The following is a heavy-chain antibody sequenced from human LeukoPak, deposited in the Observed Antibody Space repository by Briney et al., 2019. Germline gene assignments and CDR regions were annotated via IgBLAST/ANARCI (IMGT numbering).Heavy chain of an antibody. Sequence: PGGSLRLSCAASGFTFSDYYMNWIRQAPGKGLEWVSYISSSGSTIYYADSVKGRFTISRDNAKNSLYLQMNSLRAEDTAVYYCAKEGNYGILTGYYSDYWGQGTLVTVSS. CDR2: ISSSGSTI. CDR3: AKEGNYGILTGYYSDY. V-gene: IGHV3-11*04. D-gene: IGHD3-9*01. CDR1: GFTFSDYY. J-gene: IGHJ4*02.